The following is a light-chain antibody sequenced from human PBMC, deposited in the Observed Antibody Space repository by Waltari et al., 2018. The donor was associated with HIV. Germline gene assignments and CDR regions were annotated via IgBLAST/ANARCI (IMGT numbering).Light chain of an antibody. Sequence: DIQMTQSPSLLAASMGDRVTFTCRASQSVSNWLAWYQQKPGRAPKRLIYKASSLESGVPSRFSGSGSGAEFTLTISSLQPDDIATYYCQHYNSYPWTFGQGTKVEIK. J-gene: IGKJ1*01. V-gene: IGKV1-5*03. CDR2: KAS. CDR1: QSVSNW. CDR3: QHYNSYPWT.